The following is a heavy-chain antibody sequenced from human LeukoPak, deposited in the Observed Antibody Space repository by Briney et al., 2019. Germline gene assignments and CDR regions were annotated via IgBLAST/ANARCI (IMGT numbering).Heavy chain of an antibody. J-gene: IGHJ6*02. V-gene: IGHV1-18*01. CDR2: ISAYNGNT. Sequence: GASVKFSCKASGYTFTSYGISWVRQAPGQGLEWMGWISAYNGNTNYAQKLQGRVTMTTDTSTSTAYMELRSLRSDDTAVYYCARVEGSGWYVRYYGMDVWGQGTTVTVSS. CDR3: ARVEGSGWYVRYYGMDV. D-gene: IGHD6-19*01. CDR1: GYTFTSYG.